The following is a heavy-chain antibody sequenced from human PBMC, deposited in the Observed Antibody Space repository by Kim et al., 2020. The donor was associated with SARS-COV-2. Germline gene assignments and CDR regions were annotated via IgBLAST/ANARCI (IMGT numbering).Heavy chain of an antibody. V-gene: IGHV4-59*01. Sequence: SETLSLTCTVSGGSISSYYWSWIRQPPGKGLEWIGYIYYSGSTNYNPSLKSRVTISVDTSKNQFSLQLSSVTAADTAVYYCARGVLITIFGVVREFDYWGQGTLVTVSS. CDR3: ARGVLITIFGVVREFDY. D-gene: IGHD3-3*01. CDR2: IYYSGST. J-gene: IGHJ4*02. CDR1: GGSISSYY.